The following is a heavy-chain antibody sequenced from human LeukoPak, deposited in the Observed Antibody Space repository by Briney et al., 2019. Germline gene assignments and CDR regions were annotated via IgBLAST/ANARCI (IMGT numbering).Heavy chain of an antibody. CDR3: ARAPYTTYYYDSSGYYPFDY. CDR2: INPSGGST. D-gene: IGHD3-22*01. CDR1: GYAFTSYY. Sequence: ASVTVSCKASGYAFTSYYMHWVRQAPGQGLEWMGIINPSGGSTSYAQKFQGRVTMTRDMSTSTVYMELSSLRSEDTAVYYCARAPYTTYYYDSSGYYPFDYWGQGTLVTVSS. V-gene: IGHV1-46*01. J-gene: IGHJ4*02.